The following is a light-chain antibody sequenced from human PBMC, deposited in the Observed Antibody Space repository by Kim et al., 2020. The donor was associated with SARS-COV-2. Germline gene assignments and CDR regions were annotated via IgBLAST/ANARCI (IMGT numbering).Light chain of an antibody. V-gene: IGKV1-17*01. CDR1: QGVGDD. Sequence: AHVEERVTLNCRASQGVGDDVGWYQLNPGRAPNRLIYSAPKFRNGVPSRFSGSVSVTEFTLTISSLLREDFATYVCAQDRTYTSTFGQGTRVWIK. CDR2: SAP. CDR3: AQDRTYTST. J-gene: IGKJ5*01.